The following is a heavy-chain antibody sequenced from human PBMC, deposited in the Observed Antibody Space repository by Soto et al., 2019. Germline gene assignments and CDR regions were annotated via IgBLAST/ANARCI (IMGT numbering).Heavy chain of an antibody. Sequence: GGSLRLSCAASGFTFSSYAMSWVRQAPGKGLEWVSAISGSGGSTYYADSVKGRFTISRDNSKNTLYLQMNSLRAEDTAVYYCAKDRAPEYLTGYYDYWGQGTLVTVSS. J-gene: IGHJ4*02. D-gene: IGHD3-9*01. CDR1: GFTFSSYA. CDR2: ISGSGGST. V-gene: IGHV3-23*01. CDR3: AKDRAPEYLTGYYDY.